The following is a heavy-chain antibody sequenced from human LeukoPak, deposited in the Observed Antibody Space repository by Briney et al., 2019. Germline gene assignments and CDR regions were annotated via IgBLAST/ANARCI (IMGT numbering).Heavy chain of an antibody. CDR3: ARQGLRFSLSGFWFDP. J-gene: IGHJ5*02. D-gene: IGHD3-3*01. Sequence: PSETLSLTCTVSGGSINSYYWSWIRQPPGKGLEWIGYIYYSGSTNYNPSLTSRVTISVDTSKNQFSLKLSSVTAADTAMYYCARQGLRFSLSGFWFDPWGQGTLVTVSS. V-gene: IGHV4-59*08. CDR2: IYYSGST. CDR1: GGSINSYY.